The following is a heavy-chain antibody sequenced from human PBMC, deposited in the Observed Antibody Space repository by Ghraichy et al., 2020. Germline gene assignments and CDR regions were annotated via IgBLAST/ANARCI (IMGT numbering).Heavy chain of an antibody. CDR3: AAGIVGATKGYYYYYYMDV. V-gene: IGHV3-23*01. CDR1: GFTFSSYA. Sequence: GGSLRLSCAASGFTFSSYAMSWVRQAPGKGLEWVSAISGSGGSTYYADSVKGRFTISRDNSKNTLYLQMNSLRAEDTAVYYCAAGIVGATKGYYYYYYMDVWGKGTTVTVSS. D-gene: IGHD1-26*01. CDR2: ISGSGGST. J-gene: IGHJ6*03.